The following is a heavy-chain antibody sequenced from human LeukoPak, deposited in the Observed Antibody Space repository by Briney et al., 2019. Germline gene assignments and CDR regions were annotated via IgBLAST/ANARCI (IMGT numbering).Heavy chain of an antibody. Sequence: SETLSLTCAVYGGSFSGYYWSWIRQPPGKGLEWIGEINHSGSTNYNPSLKSRVTISVDTSKNQFSLKLSSVTAADTAVYYCATQLWSQDWFDPWGQGTLVTVSS. CDR1: GGSFSGYY. CDR3: ATQLWSQDWFDP. J-gene: IGHJ5*02. D-gene: IGHD5-18*01. CDR2: INHSGST. V-gene: IGHV4-34*01.